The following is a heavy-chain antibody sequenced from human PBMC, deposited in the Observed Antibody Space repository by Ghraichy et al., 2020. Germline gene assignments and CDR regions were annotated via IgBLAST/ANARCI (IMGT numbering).Heavy chain of an antibody. CDR1: GFTFSSYW. CDR3: ARGSNYPFTNYYYYYYMDV. J-gene: IGHJ6*03. Sequence: ETLRLSCAASGFTFSSYWMSWVRQAPGKGLEWVANIKQDGSEKYYVDSVKGRFTISRDNAKNSLYLQMNSLRADDTAVYYCARGSNYPFTNYYYYYYMDVWGKGTTVTVSS. CDR2: IKQDGSEK. V-gene: IGHV3-7*03. D-gene: IGHD4-11*01.